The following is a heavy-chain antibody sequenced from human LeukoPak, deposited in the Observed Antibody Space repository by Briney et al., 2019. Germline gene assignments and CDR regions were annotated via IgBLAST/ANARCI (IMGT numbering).Heavy chain of an antibody. J-gene: IGHJ4*02. Sequence: PGGSLRLSCAASGFTFSNHWMHWVRQAPGKGLVWVSRIKTDGSSTTYADSVKGRFTISRDNAKNTLYLQMNGLRAEDTAVYYCVRDALAPRRAFDFWGQGTLVTVSS. CDR3: VRDALAPRRAFDF. D-gene: IGHD6-6*01. CDR1: GFTFSNHW. CDR2: IKTDGSST. V-gene: IGHV3-74*01.